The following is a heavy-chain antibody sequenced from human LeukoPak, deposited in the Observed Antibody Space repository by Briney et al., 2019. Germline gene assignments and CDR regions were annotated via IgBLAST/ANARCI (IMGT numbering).Heavy chain of an antibody. J-gene: IGHJ4*02. CDR2: ISWNSGSI. CDR1: GFTFDDYA. D-gene: IGHD3-22*01. CDR3: AKSAYYDASGYYREYYFDY. V-gene: IGHV3-9*01. Sequence: PGRSLRLSCAVSGFTFDDYAMHWVRQAPGKGLEWVSGISWNSGSIGYADSVKGRFTISRDNAKNSLYLQMNSLRAEDTAVYYCAKSAYYDASGYYREYYFDYWGQGTLVTVSS.